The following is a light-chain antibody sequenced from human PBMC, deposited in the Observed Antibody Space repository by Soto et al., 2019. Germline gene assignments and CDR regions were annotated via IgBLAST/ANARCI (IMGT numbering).Light chain of an antibody. J-gene: IGKJ4*01. Sequence: ILMSQSPDSLAASLGERATINCKSTQSPLYDSNNQKDLDGSQQKPGQPPQLLIYWASMRESGVPERFSGSGSGTDFTLTITSLQAEDVAVYYCQQYYSLPRTFGGGTKVDIK. CDR2: WAS. CDR1: QSPLYDSNNQKD. V-gene: IGKV4-1*01. CDR3: QQYYSLPRT.